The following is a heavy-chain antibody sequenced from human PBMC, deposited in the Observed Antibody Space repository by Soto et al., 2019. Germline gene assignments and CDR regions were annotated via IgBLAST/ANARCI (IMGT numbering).Heavy chain of an antibody. Sequence: EVQLMESGGGLVQPGGSLRLSCTVGRFTVSTNYRKWVRQAPGKGLGWVSVIFPDGSTYYTDSVRDRFTISRDNSKNTVYLQMNSLRAADTAVYFCARRALPHAFVDYWGQGTLVTVSS. V-gene: IGHV3-66*01. CDR3: ARRALPHAFVDY. J-gene: IGHJ4*02. D-gene: IGHD2-15*01. CDR2: IFPDGST. CDR1: RFTVSTNY.